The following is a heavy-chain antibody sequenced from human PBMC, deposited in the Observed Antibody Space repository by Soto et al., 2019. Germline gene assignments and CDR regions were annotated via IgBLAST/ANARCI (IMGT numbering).Heavy chain of an antibody. CDR2: INHSGST. CDR1: GGSFSGYY. Sequence: PSETLSLTCAVYGGSFSGYYWSWIRQPPGKGLEWIGEINHSGSTNYTPSLKSRVTISVDTSKNQFSLKLSSVTAADTAVYYCARSRAPSIAARGFDPWGQGTLVTVSS. CDR3: ARSRAPSIAARGFDP. J-gene: IGHJ5*02. D-gene: IGHD6-6*01. V-gene: IGHV4-34*01.